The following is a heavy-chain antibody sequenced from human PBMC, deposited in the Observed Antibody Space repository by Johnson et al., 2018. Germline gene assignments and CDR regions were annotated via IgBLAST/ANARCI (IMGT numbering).Heavy chain of an antibody. CDR1: GFTFSSYG. J-gene: IGHJ3*02. Sequence: QVQLVQSGGGVVQPGRSLRLSCAASGFTFSSYGMHWVRQAQGKGLEWGAVISYDGSNQYYADSVKGRFTLSRENSKNTLDLQMNSLRAEDTAVYYCAKEGEKWELLGAFDIWGQGTMVTVSS. D-gene: IGHD1-26*01. V-gene: IGHV3-30*18. CDR3: AKEGEKWELLGAFDI. CDR2: ISYDGSNQ.